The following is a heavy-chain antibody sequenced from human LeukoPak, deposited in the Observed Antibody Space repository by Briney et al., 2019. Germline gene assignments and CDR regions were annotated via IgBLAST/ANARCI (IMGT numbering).Heavy chain of an antibody. CDR1: GFTFSSYA. J-gene: IGHJ4*02. CDR3: AKRVRLEWLPQPLDY. CDR2: ISGSGGST. V-gene: IGHV3-23*01. D-gene: IGHD3-3*01. Sequence: GGSLRLSCAASGFTFSSYAMSWVRRAPGKGLEWVSAISGSGGSTYYADSVKGWFTISRDNSKNTLYLQMNSLRAEDTAVYYCAKRVRLEWLPQPLDYWGQGTLVTVSS.